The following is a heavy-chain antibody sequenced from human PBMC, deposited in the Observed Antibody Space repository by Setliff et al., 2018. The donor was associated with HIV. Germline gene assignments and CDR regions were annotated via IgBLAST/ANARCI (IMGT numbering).Heavy chain of an antibody. CDR1: GYAISSGYY. J-gene: IGHJ4*02. CDR3: ASELLRSWDGSENSYKPYYVDY. V-gene: IGHV4-38-2*01. CDR2: IYNRGST. D-gene: IGHD3-10*01. Sequence: TSETLSLTCAVSGYAISSGYYWGWIRRPPGKGLEWIGSIYNRGSTYYNPSLNSRVTISVDTSKNQFSLKLSAVTAADTAVYYCASELLRSWDGSENSYKPYYVDYWGQGTLVTVSS.